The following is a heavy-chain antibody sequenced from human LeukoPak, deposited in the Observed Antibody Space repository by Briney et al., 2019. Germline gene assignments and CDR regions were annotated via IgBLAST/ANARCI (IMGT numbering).Heavy chain of an antibody. CDR2: ISAYNGNT. V-gene: IGHV1-18*01. CDR3: ARGVKVKDSGWYDFDY. CDR1: GYTFTSYG. D-gene: IGHD6-19*01. J-gene: IGHJ4*02. Sequence: GASVKVSCTASGYTFTSYGISWVRQAPGQGLEWMGWISAYNGNTNYAQKLQGRVTMTTDTSTSTGYMELRSLRSDDTAVFYWARGVKVKDSGWYDFDYWGEGALLTLSS.